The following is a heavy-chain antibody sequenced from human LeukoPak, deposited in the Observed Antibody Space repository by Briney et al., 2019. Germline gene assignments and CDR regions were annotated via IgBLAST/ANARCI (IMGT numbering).Heavy chain of an antibody. J-gene: IGHJ4*02. CDR2: IHYSGTT. V-gene: IGHV4-39*01. CDR1: GGSISDNDYS. CDR3: ARRYYFVSGSYYPFDF. D-gene: IGHD3-10*01. Sequence: SETLSLTCTVSGGSISDNDYSWDWIRQPPGKGLEWMGCIHYSGTTYSNPSLKSRISISVDTTKSRFSLKLRSVTAADTAVYYCARRYYFVSGSYYPFDFWGQGTLVTVSS.